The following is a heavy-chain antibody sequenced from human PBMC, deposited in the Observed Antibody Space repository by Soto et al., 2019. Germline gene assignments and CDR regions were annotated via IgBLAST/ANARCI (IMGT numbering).Heavy chain of an antibody. J-gene: IGHJ6*03. D-gene: IGHD3-3*01. CDR3: AKVPEYYDFWSGYSYYYYMDV. CDR2: ISGSGGST. V-gene: IGHV3-23*01. CDR1: GFTFSSYA. Sequence: GSLRLSCAASGFTFSSYAMSWVRQAPGKGLEWVSAISGSGGSTYYADSVKGRFTISRDNSKNTLYLQMNSLRAEDTAVYYCAKVPEYYDFWSGYSYYYYMDVWGKGNTVTVS.